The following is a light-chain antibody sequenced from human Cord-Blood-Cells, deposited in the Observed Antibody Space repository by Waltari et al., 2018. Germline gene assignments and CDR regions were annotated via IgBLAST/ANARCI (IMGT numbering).Light chain of an antibody. V-gene: IGKV1-39*01. CDR2: AAS. CDR1: QSISSY. J-gene: IGKJ4*01. CDR3: HQSYSPAQVT. Sequence: DIQMTQSPSSLSASVGDRVTITCRASQSISSYLNWYQQKPGKAPKLLIYAASSLQSRVPSRFSGSGSGTDFTLTISSLQPEDFSTYYCHQSYSPAQVTFGGWTKVEIK.